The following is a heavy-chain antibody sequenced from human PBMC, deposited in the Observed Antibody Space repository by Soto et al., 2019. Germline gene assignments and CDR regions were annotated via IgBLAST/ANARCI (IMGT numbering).Heavy chain of an antibody. CDR1: GFTFSSYS. CDR2: ISHDGVNT. D-gene: IGHD1-1*01. CDR3: ARPHVTPDVPLDYGFDV. V-gene: IGHV3-30-3*01. Sequence: QVQLVESGGGVVQPGTSLRLSCTASGFTFSSYSMHWVRQAPGKGLEWVALISHDGVNTYYAVSVKGRFTISRDNSRNTVYLQMSSLRPDDTSVYYCARPHVTPDVPLDYGFDVWGQGTTVTVSS. J-gene: IGHJ6*02.